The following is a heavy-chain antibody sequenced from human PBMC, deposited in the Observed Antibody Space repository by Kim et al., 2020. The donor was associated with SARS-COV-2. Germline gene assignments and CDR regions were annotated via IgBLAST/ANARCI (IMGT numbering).Heavy chain of an antibody. V-gene: IGHV1-18*01. J-gene: IGHJ3*02. CDR3: ARVLGAFDI. CDR2: GNT. Sequence: GNTNYAQKLQGRVTMTTDPSTSTAYMELRSLRSDDTAVYYCARVLGAFDIWGQGTMVTVSS.